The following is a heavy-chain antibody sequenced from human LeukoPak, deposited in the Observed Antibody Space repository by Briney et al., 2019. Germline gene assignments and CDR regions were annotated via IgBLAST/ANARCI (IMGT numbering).Heavy chain of an antibody. CDR2: IYSGGST. Sequence: PGGSLRLSCAASGFTVSSNYMSWVRQAPGKGLEWVSVIYSGGSTYYADSVKGRFTISRDNSKNTLYLQMNSLRAEDTAVYYCASSTSYYYYYMDVWGKGTTVTISS. CDR1: GFTVSSNY. J-gene: IGHJ6*03. CDR3: ASSTSYYYYYMDV. V-gene: IGHV3-66*01.